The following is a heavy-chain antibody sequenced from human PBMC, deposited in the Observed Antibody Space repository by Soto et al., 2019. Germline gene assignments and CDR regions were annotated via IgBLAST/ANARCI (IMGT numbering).Heavy chain of an antibody. CDR2: ISSSSSYI. CDR3: ARQMDNYGDYVGY. D-gene: IGHD4-17*01. J-gene: IGHJ4*02. Sequence: EVQLVESGGGLVKPGGSLRLYCAASGFTFSSYSMNWVRQAPGKGLEWVSSISSSSSYIYYADSVKGRFTISRDNAKNSLYLQMNSLRAEDTAVYYCARQMDNYGDYVGYWGQGTLVTVSS. V-gene: IGHV3-21*01. CDR1: GFTFSSYS.